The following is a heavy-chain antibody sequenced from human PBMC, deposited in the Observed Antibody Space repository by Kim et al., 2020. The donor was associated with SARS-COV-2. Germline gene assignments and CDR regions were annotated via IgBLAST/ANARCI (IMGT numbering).Heavy chain of an antibody. V-gene: IGHV3-23*01. J-gene: IGHJ3*01. Sequence: ESGKGRFTISRDNSKNTLYLHRNSRGAEDTAVYYCAKAAVYASGWLNAFDFWGQGTEVTVSS. D-gene: IGHD6-19*01. CDR3: AKAAVYASGWLNAFDF.